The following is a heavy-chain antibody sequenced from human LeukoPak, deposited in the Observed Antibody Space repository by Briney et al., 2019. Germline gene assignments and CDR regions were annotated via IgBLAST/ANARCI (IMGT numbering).Heavy chain of an antibody. CDR2: INHSGST. CDR1: GGSLSDYS. J-gene: IGHJ5*02. CDR3: ARASGYFSGSNCPDWFDP. V-gene: IGHV4-34*01. D-gene: IGHD2-2*01. Sequence: SETLSLTCAMYGGSLSDYSWSWIRQSPGKGLEWIGNINHSGSTNYNPSLKSRVTMSVDTSKNQFSLKLSSVTAADTVVYYCARASGYFSGSNCPDWFDPWGQGTMVTVSS.